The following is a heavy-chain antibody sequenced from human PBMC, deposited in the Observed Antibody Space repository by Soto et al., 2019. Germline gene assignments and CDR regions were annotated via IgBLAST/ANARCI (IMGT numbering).Heavy chain of an antibody. Sequence: QVQLVESGGGVVQPGRSLRLSCAASGFTFNSYAMYWVRQAPGKGLEWVAVIWYDGSNKYYADSVKGRFTISRDNSKNTLYLQMNSLRAEDTAVYYCAREHRAYYVVDRGYFQHWGQGTLVTVSS. CDR1: GFTFNSYA. CDR3: AREHRAYYVVDRGYFQH. CDR2: IWYDGSNK. D-gene: IGHD3-10*02. V-gene: IGHV3-33*01. J-gene: IGHJ1*01.